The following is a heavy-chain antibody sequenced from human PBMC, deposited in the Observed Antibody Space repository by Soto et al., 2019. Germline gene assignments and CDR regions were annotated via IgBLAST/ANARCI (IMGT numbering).Heavy chain of an antibody. Sequence: PSQTLSLTCAISGDSVSSNSAAWNWIRQSPSRGLEWLGRTYYRSKWYNDYAVSVKSRITINPDTSKNQFSLQLNSVTPEDTAVYYCARDSPPGSSGWYLFDYWGQGTLVTSPQ. CDR1: GDSVSSNSAA. CDR2: TYYRSKWYN. J-gene: IGHJ4*02. CDR3: ARDSPPGSSGWYLFDY. D-gene: IGHD6-19*01. V-gene: IGHV6-1*01.